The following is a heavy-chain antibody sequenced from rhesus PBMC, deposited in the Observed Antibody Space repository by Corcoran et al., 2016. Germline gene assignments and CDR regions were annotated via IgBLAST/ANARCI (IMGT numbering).Heavy chain of an antibody. CDR3: ARTYGSSYYWYFDI. D-gene: IGHD4-29*01. Sequence: QVQLQESGPGVVKPSETLSLNCDVSGGSISGYYPWSWLRYLPGTGLEWIGYSGGGSGSTNYNPSLNNRVTISKDTSKNQFSLKLSSVTAADTAVYYCARTYGSSYYWYFDIWGPGTPITISS. V-gene: IGHV4-165*01. CDR2: SGGGSGST. CDR1: GGSISGYY. J-gene: IGHJ2*01.